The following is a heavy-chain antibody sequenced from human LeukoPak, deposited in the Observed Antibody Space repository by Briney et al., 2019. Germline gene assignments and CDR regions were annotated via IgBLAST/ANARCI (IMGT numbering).Heavy chain of an antibody. CDR3: ATSAVTTGLDF. V-gene: IGHV3-74*01. D-gene: IGHD4-17*01. J-gene: IGHJ4*02. Sequence: GGSLRLPCAVLGFTFKTYWIHWVRQAPGKGLVRVSRFGSDGKNTVYADSVEGRFTISRDSAKNTLSLQMNSLRAEDTGVYYCATSAVTTGLDFLGQGTLVTVSS. CDR2: FGSDGKNT. CDR1: GFTFKTYW.